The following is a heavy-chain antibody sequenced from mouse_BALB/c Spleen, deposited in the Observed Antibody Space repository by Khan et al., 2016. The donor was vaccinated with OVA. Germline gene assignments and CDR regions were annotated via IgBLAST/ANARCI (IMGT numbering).Heavy chain of an antibody. CDR3: ARAYYRYDGYYAMDY. J-gene: IGHJ4*01. Sequence: VQLKESGPGLVAPSQSLSITCTVSGFSLSRYNIHWVRQPPGKGLEWLGMIWGGGGTDYNSTLKSRLNISKDNSKSQVFLKMNSLQTDDTAIYYCARAYYRYDGYYAMDYWGQGTSVTVSS. V-gene: IGHV2-6-4*01. D-gene: IGHD2-14*01. CDR1: GFSLSRYN. CDR2: IWGGGGT.